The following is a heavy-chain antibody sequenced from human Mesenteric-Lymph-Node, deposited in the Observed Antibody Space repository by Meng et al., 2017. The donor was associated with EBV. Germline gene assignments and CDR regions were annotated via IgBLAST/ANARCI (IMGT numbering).Heavy chain of an antibody. V-gene: IGHV3-13*01. D-gene: IGHD1-26*01. CDR1: GFTFSTYD. CDR2: IGTASDT. CDR3: TRGFGGNYKFFDL. Sequence: VQLVESGGGVVQLGESLRLSCAASGFTFSTYDMHWVRQVTGKSLEWVSAIGTASDTYYPDSLKGRFSISRENAKNSLYLQMNSLRAGDTAVYYCTRGFGGNYKFFDLWGRGTLVTVSS. J-gene: IGHJ2*01.